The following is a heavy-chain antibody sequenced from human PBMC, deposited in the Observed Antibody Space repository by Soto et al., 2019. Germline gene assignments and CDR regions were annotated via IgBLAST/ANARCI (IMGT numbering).Heavy chain of an antibody. V-gene: IGHV3-30-3*01. Sequence: VGSLRLSCAASGFTFSSYAMHWVRQAPGKGLEWVAVISYDGSNKYYADSVKGRFTISRDNSKNTLYLQMNSLRAEDTAVYYCARSLVGYYYYYYGMDVWGQGTTVTGSS. CDR3: ARSLVGYYYYYYGMDV. J-gene: IGHJ6*02. D-gene: IGHD1-26*01. CDR2: ISYDGSNK. CDR1: GFTFSSYA.